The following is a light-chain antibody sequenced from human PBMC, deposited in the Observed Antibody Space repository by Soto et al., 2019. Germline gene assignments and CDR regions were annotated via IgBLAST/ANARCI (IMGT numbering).Light chain of an antibody. CDR2: GAS. V-gene: IGKV3D-20*02. CDR3: QQRSNWQIT. Sequence: EIVLTQSPGTLSLSPGERATLSCRASQSVSSTYLAWYQQRPGRAPRLLIYGASTRATGIPARFSGSGSGTDFTLTISSLEPEDVAVYYCQQRSNWQITFGQGTRLEIK. CDR1: QSVSSTY. J-gene: IGKJ5*01.